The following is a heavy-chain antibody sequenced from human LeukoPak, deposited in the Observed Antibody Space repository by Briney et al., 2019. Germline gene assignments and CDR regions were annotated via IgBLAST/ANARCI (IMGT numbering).Heavy chain of an antibody. CDR3: AKDRPIVGAPNDY. CDR2: ISGSGGST. CDR1: GFTVSSNY. D-gene: IGHD1-26*01. Sequence: GGSLRLSCAASGFTVSSNYMSWVRQAPGKGLEWVSAISGSGGSTYYADSVKGRFTISRDNSKNTLYLQMNSLRAEDTAVYYCAKDRPIVGAPNDYWGQGTLVTVSS. V-gene: IGHV3-23*01. J-gene: IGHJ4*02.